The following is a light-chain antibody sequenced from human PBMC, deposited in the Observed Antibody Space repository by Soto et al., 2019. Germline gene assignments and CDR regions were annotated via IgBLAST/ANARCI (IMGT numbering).Light chain of an antibody. V-gene: IGLV2-14*01. Sequence: QSTLTQPASVSGSPGQSITSSCTGTGSDVGGYNYVSWYQQQAGKAPKLIIHEVSNRPSGVSNRFSGSKSGNTASLTISGLQAEDEADYYCDSYTSSRAYVFGIGTKVTVL. CDR1: GSDVGGYNY. CDR2: EVS. J-gene: IGLJ1*01. CDR3: DSYTSSRAYV.